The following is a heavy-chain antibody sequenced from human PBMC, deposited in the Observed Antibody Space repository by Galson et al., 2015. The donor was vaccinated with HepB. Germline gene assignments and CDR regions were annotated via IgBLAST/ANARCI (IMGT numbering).Heavy chain of an antibody. Sequence: SVKVSCKASGYTFTSYGISWVRQAPGQGLEWMGWISAYNGNTNYAQKLQGRVTMTTDTSTSTAYMELRSLRSDDTAVYYCARDQDSVGYPDAFDIWGQGTMVTVSS. V-gene: IGHV1-18*01. CDR1: GYTFTSYG. J-gene: IGHJ3*02. CDR2: ISAYNGNT. D-gene: IGHD1-26*01. CDR3: ARDQDSVGYPDAFDI.